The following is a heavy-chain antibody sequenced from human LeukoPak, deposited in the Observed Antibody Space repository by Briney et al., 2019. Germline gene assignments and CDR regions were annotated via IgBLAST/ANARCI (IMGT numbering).Heavy chain of an antibody. V-gene: IGHV4-34*01. D-gene: IGHD3-16*01. J-gene: IGHJ4*02. CDR2: INHSGST. CDR1: GGSFSGYY. CDR3: ARGGLQIDY. Sequence: SETLSLTCADYGGSFSGYYWSWIRQPPGKGLEWIGEINHSGSTNYNPSLKSRVTISVDTSKNQFSLKLSSVTAADTAVYYCARGGLQIDYWGQGTLVTVSS.